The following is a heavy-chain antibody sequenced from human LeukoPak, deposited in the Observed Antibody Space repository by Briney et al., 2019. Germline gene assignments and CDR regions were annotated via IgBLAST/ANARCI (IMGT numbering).Heavy chain of an antibody. D-gene: IGHD2-2*01. CDR1: GFTFSNYA. J-gene: IGHJ4*02. V-gene: IGHV3-64*01. CDR2: ISSNGGRT. CDR3: ARDPGDIVIVPAALDY. Sequence: AGGSLRLSCAASGFTFSNYAIHWVRQAPGKGLEYVSAISSNGGRTFYANSVKGRFTISRDNSKNTLYLQMGSLRPQDMAVYFCARDPGDIVIVPAALDYWGRGTLVTVSS.